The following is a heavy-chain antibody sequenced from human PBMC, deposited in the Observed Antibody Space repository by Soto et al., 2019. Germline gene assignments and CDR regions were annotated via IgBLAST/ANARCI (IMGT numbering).Heavy chain of an antibody. D-gene: IGHD6-19*01. CDR1: GFSLSTSGVG. J-gene: IGHJ4*02. CDR3: AHRLGGIGVAGTFDY. Sequence: QITLKESGPTLVKPTQTLTLTCTFSGFSLSTSGVGVGWIRQPPGKALEWLALIYWDDDKRYSPSLKSRLTITKDTSKNQVVLTMTNMYPVDTATYYCAHRLGGIGVAGTFDYWGQGTLVTVSS. V-gene: IGHV2-5*02. CDR2: IYWDDDK.